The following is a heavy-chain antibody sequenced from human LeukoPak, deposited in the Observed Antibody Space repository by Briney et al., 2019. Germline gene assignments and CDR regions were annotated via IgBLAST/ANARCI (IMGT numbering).Heavy chain of an antibody. CDR1: GFTFSDFH. D-gene: IGHD6-13*01. V-gene: IGHV3-11*01. J-gene: IGHJ4*02. CDR3: ACPYRSRFDY. CDR2: ITNSGSDI. Sequence: GGSLRLSCVVSGFTFSDFHMGWLRQAPGKGPEWISYITNSGSDIEYADSVKGRFTISWDNAKKSLYLEMNTLRAEDTAIYYCACPYRSRFDYWGQGTLVTASS.